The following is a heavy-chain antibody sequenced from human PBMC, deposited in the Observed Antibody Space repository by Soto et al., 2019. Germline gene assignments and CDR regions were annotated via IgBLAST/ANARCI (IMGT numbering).Heavy chain of an antibody. CDR2: IYYSGTT. D-gene: IGHD2-2*01. Sequence: PSETLSLTCAVSGFSIGSNNWWGWIRQPPGKGLEWIGSIYYSGTTQFNPSLKSRVTMPIDGAGNQFSLRLSSVTAADTAVYYCARKERKPAAIWNWGQGTLVTVSS. CDR1: GFSIGSNNW. CDR3: ARKERKPAAIWN. J-gene: IGHJ4*02. V-gene: IGHV4-28*01.